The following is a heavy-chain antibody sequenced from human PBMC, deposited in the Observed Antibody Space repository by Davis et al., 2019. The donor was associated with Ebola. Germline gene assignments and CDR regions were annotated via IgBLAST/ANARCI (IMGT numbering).Heavy chain of an antibody. CDR3: ATTPQYSSGKNKTFDY. CDR1: GFTFSSYS. D-gene: IGHD6-19*01. CDR2: INGLSSTI. V-gene: IGHV3-48*01. J-gene: IGHJ4*02. Sequence: GESLKISCAASGFTFSSYSMNWVRQAPGKGLEWVSYINGLSSTIYYADSVTGRFTISRDNSKNTLYLKMNSLRAEDTAVYYCATTPQYSSGKNKTFDYWGQGTLVTVSS.